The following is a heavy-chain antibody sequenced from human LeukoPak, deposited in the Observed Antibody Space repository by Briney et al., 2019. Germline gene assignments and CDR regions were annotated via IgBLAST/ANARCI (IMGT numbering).Heavy chain of an antibody. D-gene: IGHD5-18*01. Sequence: GSLRLSCAASGFTFSSYEMNWVRQAPGKGLEWVSYISSSGSTIYYADSVKDRFTISRDNAKNSLYLQMNSLRAEDTAVYYCARGWSYGPTFDYWGQGTLVTVSS. CDR3: ARGWSYGPTFDY. CDR2: ISSSGSTI. J-gene: IGHJ4*02. CDR1: GFTFSSYE. V-gene: IGHV3-48*03.